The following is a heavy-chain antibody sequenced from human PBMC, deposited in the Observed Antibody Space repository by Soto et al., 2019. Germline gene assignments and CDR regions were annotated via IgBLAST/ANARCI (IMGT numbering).Heavy chain of an antibody. Sequence: HPGGSLRLSCAASGFTFSSYVMSWVCQAHGKGLEWVSAISGSGGSTYYADSVKGRFTISRDNSKNTLYLQMNSLRAEDTAVYYCAKGPVAGTYMNFQHWGQGTLVTVSS. J-gene: IGHJ1*01. CDR2: ISGSGGST. CDR3: AKGPVAGTYMNFQH. CDR1: GFTFSSYV. D-gene: IGHD6-19*01. V-gene: IGHV3-23*01.